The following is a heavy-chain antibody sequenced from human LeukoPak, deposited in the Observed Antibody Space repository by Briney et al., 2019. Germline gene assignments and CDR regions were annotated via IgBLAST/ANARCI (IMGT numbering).Heavy chain of an antibody. CDR1: GFTFSSYA. J-gene: IGHJ4*02. CDR3: AKGVWTDYTITHFDY. D-gene: IGHD3/OR15-3a*01. V-gene: IGHV3-23*01. CDR2: ISGSGGST. Sequence: PGGSLRLSCAASGFTFSSYAMSWVRQAPGKGLEWVSAISGSGGSTYYADSVKGRFTLSRDNSKNTLYLQMNSLRAEDTAVYYCAKGVWTDYTITHFDYWGQGTLVTVSS.